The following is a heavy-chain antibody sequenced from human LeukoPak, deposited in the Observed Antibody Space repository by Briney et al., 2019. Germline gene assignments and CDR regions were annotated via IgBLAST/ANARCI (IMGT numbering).Heavy chain of an antibody. CDR1: GVSISTNY. V-gene: IGHV4-59*01. CDR2: IYYSGRT. D-gene: IGHD2-2*01. Sequence: PSETLSLTCTVSGVSISTNYWSWIRQPPGKGLEWIGNIYYSGRTSYNPSLKSRVTISVDTSKNQSSLDLMSVTPADTAMYYCARGRVGKITDIVIVPVAFDSWGQGTLVTVSS. J-gene: IGHJ4*02. CDR3: ARGRVGKITDIVIVPVAFDS.